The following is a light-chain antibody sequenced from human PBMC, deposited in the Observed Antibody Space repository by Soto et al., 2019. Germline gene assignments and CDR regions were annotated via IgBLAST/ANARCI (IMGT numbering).Light chain of an antibody. CDR3: QQYNNWPPLT. Sequence: EIVLTQSPGTLSLSPGERATLSCRAIQSVSSSYLAWYRQTPGQAPRLLIYGASTRATGIPARFSGSGSGTEFTLTISSLQSEDFAVYYCQQYNNWPPLTFGQGTRLEI. CDR1: QSVSSSY. CDR2: GAS. V-gene: IGKV3-15*01. J-gene: IGKJ5*01.